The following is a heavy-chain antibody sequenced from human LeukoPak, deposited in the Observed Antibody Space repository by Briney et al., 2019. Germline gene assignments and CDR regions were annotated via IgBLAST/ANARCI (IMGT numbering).Heavy chain of an antibody. CDR2: MSGSGGST. D-gene: IGHD1-26*01. CDR1: GFTFSSYA. V-gene: IGHV3-23*01. Sequence: GGSLRLSCAASGFTFSSYAMNWVRQAPGKGLEWISAMSGSGGSTYYADSVKGRFTISRDNSKNTLYLQMNSLRAEDTAVYYCAKSGAHYYGMDVWGQGTTVTVSS. J-gene: IGHJ6*02. CDR3: AKSGAHYYGMDV.